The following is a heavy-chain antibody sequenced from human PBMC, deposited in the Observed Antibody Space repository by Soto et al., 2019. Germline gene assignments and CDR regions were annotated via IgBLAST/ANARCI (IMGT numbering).Heavy chain of an antibody. D-gene: IGHD5-18*01. J-gene: IGHJ3*01. V-gene: IGHV1-3*01. CDR2: INAGTGYT. CDR3: TIDSPNVVVSIGYCPGVYDL. CDR1: EFSLTMFG. Sequence: QVQLVQSGVEVKKPGASVMVSCKASEFSLTMFGFHWVHQAPGRRLEWMGWINAGTGYTRYSEKFEGRVTITRHTAASSVHLELRSLRDEDTAVYHCTIDSPNVVVSIGYCPGVYDLRGQGTFIIVS.